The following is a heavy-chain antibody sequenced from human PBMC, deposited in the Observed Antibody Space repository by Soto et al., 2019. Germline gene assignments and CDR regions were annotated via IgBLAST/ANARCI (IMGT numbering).Heavy chain of an antibody. Sequence: QVQLVQSGAEVKKPGASVKVSCKASGYTFTSYDINWVRQATGQGLELTGWVNPNSGTTGYAQKFQGRVPMPRNTSISTAYMELSSLRSEDTAVYYCARVGQNYDFWSGSPWGPGTLVTVSS. CDR1: GYTFTSYD. J-gene: IGHJ5*02. D-gene: IGHD3-3*01. CDR2: VNPNSGTT. CDR3: ARVGQNYDFWSGSP. V-gene: IGHV1-8*01.